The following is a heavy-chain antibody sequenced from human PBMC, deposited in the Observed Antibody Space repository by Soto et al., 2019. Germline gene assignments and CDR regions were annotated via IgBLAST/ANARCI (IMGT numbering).Heavy chain of an antibody. CDR2: INDSGST. CDR3: AIEGNSYGYFYFDY. J-gene: IGHJ4*02. V-gene: IGHV4-34*01. Sequence: SETLSLTCAVYGGSFSGYYWSWIRQPPGKGLEWIGEINDSGSTKYNPSLKSRVTISVDTSKNQFSLKLGSVTAADTAVYYCAIEGNSYGYFYFDYWGQGTLVTVS. D-gene: IGHD5-18*01. CDR1: GGSFSGYY.